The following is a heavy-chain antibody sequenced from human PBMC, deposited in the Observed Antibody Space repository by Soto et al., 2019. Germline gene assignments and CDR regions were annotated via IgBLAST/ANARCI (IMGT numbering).Heavy chain of an antibody. V-gene: IGHV1-69*13. CDR1: GGTFSSYA. CDR3: ARESEYCGGDCYSGLLDY. Sequence: GASVKVSCKASGGTFSSYAISWVRQDPGQGLEWMGGIIPIFGTANYSQKFQGRVTITADESTSTAYMELSSLRSEDTAVYYCARESEYCGGDCYSGLLDYWGQGTLVTVSS. J-gene: IGHJ4*02. CDR2: IIPIFGTA. D-gene: IGHD2-21*02.